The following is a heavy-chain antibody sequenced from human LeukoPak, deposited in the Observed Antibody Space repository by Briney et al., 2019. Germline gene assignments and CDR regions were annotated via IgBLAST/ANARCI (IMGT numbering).Heavy chain of an antibody. CDR3: ARVYCDYSHKYYYYYMDV. J-gene: IGHJ6*03. CDR2: IYYSGST. V-gene: IGHV4-59*11. Sequence: SETLSLTCTVSGGSISSHYWSWIRQPPGKGLEWIGYIYYSGSTNYNPSLKSRVTISVDTSKNQFSLKLSSVTAADTAVYYCARVYCDYSHKYYYYYMDVWGKGTTVTVSS. CDR1: GGSISSHY. D-gene: IGHD4-17*01.